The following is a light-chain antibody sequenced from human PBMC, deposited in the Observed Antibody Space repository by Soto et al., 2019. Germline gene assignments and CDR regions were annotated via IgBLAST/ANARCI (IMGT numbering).Light chain of an antibody. CDR2: DTS. CDR3: QRYNNWPLT. J-gene: IGKJ4*01. V-gene: IGKV3-15*01. CDR1: QSISSN. Sequence: IVLTQSPGTLSLSPGGRVTLTCRASQSISSNHLAWYQHKPGQAPRLLIYDTSTRATGVPARFSGSRSGTEFTLTINSLQSEDFAVYYCQRYNNWPLTFGGGTKVDIK.